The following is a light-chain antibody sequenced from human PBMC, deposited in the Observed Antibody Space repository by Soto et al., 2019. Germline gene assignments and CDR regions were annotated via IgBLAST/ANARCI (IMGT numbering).Light chain of an antibody. CDR2: ATS. J-gene: IGKJ4*01. Sequence: DIQMTQSPSTLSASVGDRVTITCRASQTINSWLAWYQQKPGKAPKLLIYATSNLESGVPSRFSGSGSGTEFSLTTSSLQPDDFATYYCQQYKSFSLTFGGGTKVDIK. CDR3: QQYKSFSLT. CDR1: QTINSW. V-gene: IGKV1-5*03.